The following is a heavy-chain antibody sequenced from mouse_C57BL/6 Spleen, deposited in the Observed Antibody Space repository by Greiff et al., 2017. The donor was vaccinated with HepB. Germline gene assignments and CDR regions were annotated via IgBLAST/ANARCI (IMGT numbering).Heavy chain of an antibody. J-gene: IGHJ3*01. Sequence: EVQGVESGGGLVKPGGSLKLSCAASGFTFSSYAMSWVRQTPEKRLEWVATISDGGSYTYYPDNVKGRFTISRDNAKNNLYLQMSHLKSEDTAMYYCARVRGKPAWFAYWGQGTLVTVSA. V-gene: IGHV5-4*01. CDR3: ARVRGKPAWFAY. CDR2: ISDGGSYT. D-gene: IGHD2-1*01. CDR1: GFTFSSYA.